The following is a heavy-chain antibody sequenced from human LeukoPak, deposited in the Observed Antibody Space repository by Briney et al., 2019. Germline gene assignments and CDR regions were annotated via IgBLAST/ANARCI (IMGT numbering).Heavy chain of an antibody. D-gene: IGHD3-22*01. CDR1: GFAFSAYE. V-gene: IGHV3-48*03. J-gene: IGHJ4*02. Sequence: GGSLRLSCAATGFAFSAYEMNWVRRAPGKGLEWVAYSSGSDTTIYYADSVKGRFVISRDNARSSLYLQMNSLRAEDTALYYCTTLGYHLDSWGQGTLVTVSS. CDR3: TTLGYHLDS. CDR2: SSGSDTTI.